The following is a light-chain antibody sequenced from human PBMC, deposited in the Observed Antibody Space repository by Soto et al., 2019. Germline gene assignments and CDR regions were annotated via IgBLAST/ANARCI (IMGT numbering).Light chain of an antibody. CDR2: AAS. V-gene: IGKV1-12*02. CDR3: QQSNSFPFT. CDR1: QGISSW. Sequence: DIQMTQSPSSVSASVGDRVTITCRASQGISSWLAWYQQKPGQAPKLLIYAASTLEVGVPSRFSGSGSGTHFTLSISSLQPEDFATYYCQQSNSFPFTFGQGTRLEMK. J-gene: IGKJ5*01.